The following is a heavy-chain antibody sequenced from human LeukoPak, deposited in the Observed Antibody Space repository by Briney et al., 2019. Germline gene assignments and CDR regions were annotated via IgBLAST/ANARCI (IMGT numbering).Heavy chain of an antibody. CDR2: IRYDGSNK. V-gene: IGHV3-30*02. Sequence: PGGSLRLSCAASGFTFSSYGMHWVRQAPGKGLEWVAFIRYDGSNKYYADSVEGRFTISRDNSKNTLYLQMNSLRAEDTAVYYCAKDLEYYYYMDVWGKGTTVTVSS. CDR3: AKDLEYYYYMDV. J-gene: IGHJ6*03. CDR1: GFTFSSYG.